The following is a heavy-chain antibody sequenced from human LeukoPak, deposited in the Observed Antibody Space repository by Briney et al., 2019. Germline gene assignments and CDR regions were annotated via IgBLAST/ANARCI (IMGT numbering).Heavy chain of an antibody. Sequence: KPSETLSLTCTVSGGSISSSSYYWGWIRQPPGKGLEWIGSIYYSGSTYYNPSLKSRVTISVDTSKNQFSLKLSSVTAADTAVYHCVRLQPNTGEWAFDIWGQGTMVSVSS. V-gene: IGHV4-39*07. CDR3: VRLQPNTGEWAFDI. D-gene: IGHD1-1*01. CDR1: GGSISSSSYY. CDR2: IYYSGST. J-gene: IGHJ3*02.